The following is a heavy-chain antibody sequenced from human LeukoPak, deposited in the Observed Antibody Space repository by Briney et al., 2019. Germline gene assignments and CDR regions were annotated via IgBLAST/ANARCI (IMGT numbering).Heavy chain of an antibody. D-gene: IGHD5-12*01. CDR1: GYRFTNYW. V-gene: IGHV5-51*01. Sequence: GESLKISCKGSGYRFTNYWIAWVRQTPEKGLEWMGIIYPGDSDTTYNPSFQGQVTISADRSISTAYLQWASLVASDTAMYFCASGDGYNGGVFDYWGQGTLVTVAS. CDR3: ASGDGYNGGVFDY. J-gene: IGHJ4*02. CDR2: IYPGDSDT.